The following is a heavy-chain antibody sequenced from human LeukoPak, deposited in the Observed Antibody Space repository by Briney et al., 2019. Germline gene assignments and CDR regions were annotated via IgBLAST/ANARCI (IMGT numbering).Heavy chain of an antibody. Sequence: PGGSLRLSCAASGFTFSTFAMSWVRQAPGKGLEWVAAISGSGIDPLYADFAEGRFTISRDNSKNTLYLHLNSLRAEDTAVYYCAKSSNEWELNSFDHWGPGSLVPVSS. CDR2: ISGSGIDP. J-gene: IGHJ4*02. V-gene: IGHV3-23*01. CDR1: GFTFSTFA. D-gene: IGHD4-23*01. CDR3: AKSSNEWELNSFDH.